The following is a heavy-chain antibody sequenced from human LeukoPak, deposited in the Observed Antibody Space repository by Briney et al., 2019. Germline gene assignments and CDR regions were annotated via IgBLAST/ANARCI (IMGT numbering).Heavy chain of an antibody. CDR1: GFAFNDYW. CDR2: SNSDGTRT. V-gene: IGHV3-74*01. D-gene: IGHD2-15*01. Sequence: GGSLRLSCAASGFAFNDYWMNWVRQVQGQGLMLVARSNSDGTRTTYADPVKGRFTVSRDNAKNTLYLQMNSLRAEDTAVYYCARDRSRWSIAPDADVWGQGTTVTVSS. CDR3: ARDRSRWSIAPDADV. J-gene: IGHJ6*02.